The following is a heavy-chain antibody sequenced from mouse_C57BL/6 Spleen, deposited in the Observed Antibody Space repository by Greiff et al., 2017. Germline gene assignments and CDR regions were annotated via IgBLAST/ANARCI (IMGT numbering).Heavy chain of an antibody. CDR3: VRLLIYPEGAMDY. CDR2: IRSKSNNYAT. CDR1: GFSFNTYA. V-gene: IGHV10-1*01. D-gene: IGHD2-1*01. Sequence: GGGLVQPKGSLKLSCAASGFSFNTYAMNWVRQAPGKGLEWVARIRSKSNNYATYYADSVKDRFTISRDDSESMLYLQMNNLKTEDTAMYYCVRLLIYPEGAMDYWGQGTSVTVSS. J-gene: IGHJ4*01.